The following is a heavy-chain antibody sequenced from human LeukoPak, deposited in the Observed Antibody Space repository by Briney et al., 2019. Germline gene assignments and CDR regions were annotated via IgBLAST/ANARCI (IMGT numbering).Heavy chain of an antibody. Sequence: ETLSLTCTVSGGSISSYYWSWIRQPPGKGLEWVANIKQDGSEKYYVDPVKGRFTISRDNAKNSLYLQMNSLRAEDTAVYYCARDPGDYYGMDVWGQGTTVTVSS. J-gene: IGHJ6*02. V-gene: IGHV3-7*01. CDR2: IKQDGSEK. D-gene: IGHD7-27*01. CDR1: GGSISSYY. CDR3: ARDPGDYYGMDV.